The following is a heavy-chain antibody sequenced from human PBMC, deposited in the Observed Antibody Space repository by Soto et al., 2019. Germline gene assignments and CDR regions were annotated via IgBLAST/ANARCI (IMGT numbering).Heavy chain of an antibody. D-gene: IGHD3-22*01. Sequence: SVKVSCKASGGTFSSYTITWVRQAPGQGLEWMGRIVPILGIPNYAQKFQGRVTITADESTSTAYMELSSLRSEDTAVYYCARDPTNYYDSSGYASPYGMDVWGQGTTVTVSS. CDR1: GGTFSSYT. CDR3: ARDPTNYYDSSGYASPYGMDV. CDR2: IVPILGIP. J-gene: IGHJ6*02. V-gene: IGHV1-69*04.